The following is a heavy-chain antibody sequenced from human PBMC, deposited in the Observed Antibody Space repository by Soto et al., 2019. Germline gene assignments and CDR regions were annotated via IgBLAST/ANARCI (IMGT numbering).Heavy chain of an antibody. CDR2: VKSNIVGETT. Sequence: GGSLRLSCAASGFVFSNAVMYWIRQAPGKGLEWVGRVKSNIVGETTDYATAVKGRFSISRDGSKNMAYLEMNSLKVEDTAVYYCSADVIFYYGELSGASEFWGRGTMVTVSS. D-gene: IGHD3-16*02. V-gene: IGHV3-15*01. CDR3: SADVIFYYGELSGASEF. J-gene: IGHJ3*01. CDR1: GFVFSNAV.